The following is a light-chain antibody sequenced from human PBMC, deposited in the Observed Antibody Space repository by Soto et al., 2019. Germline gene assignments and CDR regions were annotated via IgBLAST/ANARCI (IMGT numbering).Light chain of an antibody. V-gene: IGLV1-47*01. Sequence: CAGSSSNIGSHYVYWYQHLPGTAPKLLIFRDGQRPSGVPDRFFGSKSGTSASLAISGLRSEDEAHYYCAVWDASLTGWVFGGGTKLTFL. CDR1: SSNIGSHY. CDR2: RDG. J-gene: IGLJ3*02. CDR3: AVWDASLTGWV.